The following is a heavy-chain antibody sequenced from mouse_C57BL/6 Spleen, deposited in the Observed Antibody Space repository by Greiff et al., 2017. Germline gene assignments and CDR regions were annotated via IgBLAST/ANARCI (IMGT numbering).Heavy chain of an antibody. Sequence: EVQLQQSGAELVRPGASVKLSCTASGFNIKDDYMHWVKQRPEQGLEWIGWIDPENGDTEYASKFQGKATITADTSSNTAYLQLSSLTSEDTAGYYCTTNGNYGWFAYWGQGTLVTVSA. CDR2: IDPENGDT. D-gene: IGHD2-1*01. J-gene: IGHJ3*01. V-gene: IGHV14-4*01. CDR3: TTNGNYGWFAY. CDR1: GFNIKDDY.